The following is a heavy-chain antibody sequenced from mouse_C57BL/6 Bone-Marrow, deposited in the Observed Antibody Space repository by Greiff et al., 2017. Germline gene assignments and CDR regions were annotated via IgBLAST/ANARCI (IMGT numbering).Heavy chain of an antibody. CDR2: ISDGGSYT. V-gene: IGHV5-4*01. Sequence: EVQVVESGGGLVKPGGSLKLSCAASGFTFSSYAMSWVRQTPEKRLEWVATISDGGSYTYYPDNVKGRFTISRDNAKNNLYLQMSHLKSEDTAMYYCARAKLGFDYWGQGTTLTVSS. CDR3: ARAKLGFDY. D-gene: IGHD4-1*01. J-gene: IGHJ2*01. CDR1: GFTFSSYA.